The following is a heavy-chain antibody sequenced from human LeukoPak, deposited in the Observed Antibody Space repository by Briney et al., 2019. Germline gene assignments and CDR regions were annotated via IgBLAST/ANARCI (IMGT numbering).Heavy chain of an antibody. CDR2: INPSGGST. J-gene: IGHJ6*03. V-gene: IGHV1-46*01. D-gene: IGHD3-10*01. Sequence: ASVKVSCKASGYTFTSYYMHWVRQAPGQGLEWMGIINPSGGSTSYAQKFQGRVTMTRDTSTSTVYMELSSLRSEYTAVYYCARVNAVRGVIRLDYYYMDVWGKGTTVTVSS. CDR3: ARVNAVRGVIRLDYYYMDV. CDR1: GYTFTSYY.